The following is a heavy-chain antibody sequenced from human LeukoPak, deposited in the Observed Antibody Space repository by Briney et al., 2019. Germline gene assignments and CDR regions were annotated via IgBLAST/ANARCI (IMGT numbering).Heavy chain of an antibody. D-gene: IGHD6-19*01. J-gene: IGHJ5*02. CDR2: INGNGGIT. CDR1: GFTFSNYA. CDR3: AKDLIRIAVAGPRDWFDP. V-gene: IGHV3-23*01. Sequence: GGSLRLSCAASGFTFSNYAMSWVRQAPGPGLELVSAINGNGGITYYADSVKGRFTISRDNSKNTLYLKMNSLRAEDTAVYYCAKDLIRIAVAGPRDWFDPWGQGTLVTVSS.